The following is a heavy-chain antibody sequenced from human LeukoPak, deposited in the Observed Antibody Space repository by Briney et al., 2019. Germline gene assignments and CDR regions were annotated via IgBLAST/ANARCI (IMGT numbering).Heavy chain of an antibody. CDR1: GFTVSSNY. CDR3: AKESRFNAFDI. CDR2: IYSGGST. V-gene: IGHV3-53*01. J-gene: IGHJ3*02. Sequence: GGSLRLSCAASGFTVSSNYMSWVRQAPGKGLEWVSIIYSGGSTYYADSVKGRSTISRDNSKNTLYLQMSSLRAEDTAVYYCAKESRFNAFDIWGQGTMVTVSS. D-gene: IGHD3-10*01.